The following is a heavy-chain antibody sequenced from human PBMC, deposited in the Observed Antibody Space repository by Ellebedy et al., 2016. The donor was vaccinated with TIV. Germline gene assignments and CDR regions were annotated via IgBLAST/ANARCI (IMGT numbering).Heavy chain of an antibody. V-gene: IGHV1-69*13. D-gene: IGHD3-16*01. CDR2: FIPIFGTA. CDR1: GGTFNNFG. J-gene: IGHJ6*02. CDR3: ARGGGSNGMDV. Sequence: AASVKVSCKASGGTFNNFGINWVRQAPGQGLEWMGRFIPIFGTADYAQKFQGRVTMTADGSTNTAYMELSSLRSEDTAKYYCARGGGSNGMDVWGQGTTVTVSS.